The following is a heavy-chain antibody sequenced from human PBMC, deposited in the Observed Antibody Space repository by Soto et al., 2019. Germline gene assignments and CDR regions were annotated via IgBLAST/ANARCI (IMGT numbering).Heavy chain of an antibody. CDR2: AYYSGST. Sequence: PSETLSLTCSVSGGSISHYYWRWIRQSPGKGLEWIGYAYYSGSTDYNPSLKSRVTMAVDTSKNQVSLKLNSVTTADTAVYYCARDRSTYGGGGTGEVKENWFDPWGPGTLVTVS. CDR3: ARDRSTYGGGGTGEVKENWFDP. D-gene: IGHD3-3*02. J-gene: IGHJ5*02. V-gene: IGHV4-59*01. CDR1: GGSISHYY.